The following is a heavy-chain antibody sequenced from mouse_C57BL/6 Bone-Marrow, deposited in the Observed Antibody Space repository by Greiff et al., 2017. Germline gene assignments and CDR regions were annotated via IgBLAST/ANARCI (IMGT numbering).Heavy chain of an antibody. V-gene: IGHV1-81*01. Sequence: QVQLQQPGAELARPGASVKLSCKASGYTFTSYGISWVKQRTGQGIEWIGEIYPRSGNTYYNEKFKGKATLTADKSSSTAYMELRSLTSEDSAVYFCARWGTTVVADYWGQGTTLTVSS. CDR2: IYPRSGNT. CDR1: GYTFTSYG. J-gene: IGHJ2*01. D-gene: IGHD1-1*01. CDR3: ARWGTTVVADY.